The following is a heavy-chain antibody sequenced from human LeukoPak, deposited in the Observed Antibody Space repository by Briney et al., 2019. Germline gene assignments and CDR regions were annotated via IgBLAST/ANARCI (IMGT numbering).Heavy chain of an antibody. CDR3: ARLSRYRAFDI. J-gene: IGHJ3*02. Sequence: SETLSLTCAVYGGSFSGYYWSWIRQPPGEGLEWIGEINHSGSTNYNPSLKSRVTISVDTSKNQFSLKLSSVTAADTAVYYCARLSRYRAFDIWGQGTMVTVSS. CDR1: GGSFSGYY. CDR2: INHSGST. V-gene: IGHV4-34*01. D-gene: IGHD1-26*01.